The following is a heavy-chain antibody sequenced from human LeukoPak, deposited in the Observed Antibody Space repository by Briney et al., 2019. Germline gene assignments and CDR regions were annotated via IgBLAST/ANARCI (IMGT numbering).Heavy chain of an antibody. Sequence: SVKVSCKASGGTFSSYAISWVRQAPGQGLEWMGRIIPIFGTANYAQKFQGRVTITTDESTSTAYMELSSLRSEDTAVYYCAGGRIYGDKSGTYYFDYWGQGTLVTVSS. CDR3: AGGRIYGDKSGTYYFDY. D-gene: IGHD4/OR15-4a*01. V-gene: IGHV1-69*05. J-gene: IGHJ4*02. CDR1: GGTFSSYA. CDR2: IIPIFGTA.